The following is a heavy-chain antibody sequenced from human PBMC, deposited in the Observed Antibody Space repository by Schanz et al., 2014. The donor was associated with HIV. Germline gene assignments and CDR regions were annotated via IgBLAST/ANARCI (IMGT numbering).Heavy chain of an antibody. CDR2: MTTNGDRT. CDR1: GFTFSNYA. J-gene: IGHJ6*02. D-gene: IGHD1-20*01. Sequence: EVQLLESGGGLVQPGGSLRLSCVVSGFTFSNYAMTWVRQAPGKGLEWVSVMTTNGDRTYYADSVKGRFTISRDNAKNTLYLQMSGLRAEDTAVYYCARDKGDNWAGFYYYYGMDVWGQGTTVTVSS. CDR3: ARDKGDNWAGFYYYYGMDV. V-gene: IGHV3-23*01.